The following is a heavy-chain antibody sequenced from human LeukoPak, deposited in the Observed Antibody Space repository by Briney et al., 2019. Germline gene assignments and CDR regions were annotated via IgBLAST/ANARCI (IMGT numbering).Heavy chain of an antibody. J-gene: IGHJ4*02. V-gene: IGHV1-8*01. Sequence: GASAKVSCKASGYTFTSYDINWVRQATGQGLEWMGWMNPNSGNTGYAQKFQGRVTMTRNTSISTAYMELSSLRSEDTAVYYCARSPRRVYYDSRDWGQGTLVTVSS. CDR2: MNPNSGNT. CDR1: GYTFTSYD. D-gene: IGHD3-22*01. CDR3: ARSPRRVYYDSRD.